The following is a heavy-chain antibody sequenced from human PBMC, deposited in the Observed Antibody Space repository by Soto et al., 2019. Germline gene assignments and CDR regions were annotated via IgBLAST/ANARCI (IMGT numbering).Heavy chain of an antibody. CDR1: GFTFSSYG. J-gene: IGHJ4*02. V-gene: IGHV3-30*03. CDR3: ARELLLWFGELPNYYFDY. Sequence: GGSLRLSCAASGFTFSSYGMHWVRQAPGKGLEWVAVISYDGSNKYYADSVKGRFTISRDNSKNTLYLQMNSLRAEDTAVYYCARELLLWFGELPNYYFDYWGQGTLVTVSS. D-gene: IGHD3-10*01. CDR2: ISYDGSNK.